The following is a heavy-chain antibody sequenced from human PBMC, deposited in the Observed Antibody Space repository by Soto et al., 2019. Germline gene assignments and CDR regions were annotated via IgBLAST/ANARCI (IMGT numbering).Heavy chain of an antibody. Sequence: QVQLVQSGAEVKKPGSSVKVSCKAYGGTFSSYPIRWLRQAPGQGLEWMGGITPMFGTANYVQKFQGRVMIXADESTTTVYMELSSLRSEDTAMYYCARDASKSQNYHGMDVWGQGTTVTVTS. V-gene: IGHV1-69*12. CDR2: ITPMFGTA. CDR3: ARDASKSQNYHGMDV. D-gene: IGHD3-10*01. CDR1: GGTFSSYP. J-gene: IGHJ6*02.